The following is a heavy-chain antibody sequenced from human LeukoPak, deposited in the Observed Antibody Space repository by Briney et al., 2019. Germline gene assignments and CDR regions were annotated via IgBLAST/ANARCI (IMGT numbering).Heavy chain of an antibody. CDR2: ISYDGSNK. V-gene: IGHV3-30-3*01. D-gene: IGHD3-3*01. J-gene: IGHJ4*02. CDR3: AREQSGYSLDY. Sequence: GGSLRLSCAASGFTFSSYAMHWVRQAPGKGLEWAAVISYDGSNKYYADSVKGRFTISRDNSKNTLYLQMNSLRAEDTAVYYCAREQSGYSLDYWGQGTLVTVSS. CDR1: GFTFSSYA.